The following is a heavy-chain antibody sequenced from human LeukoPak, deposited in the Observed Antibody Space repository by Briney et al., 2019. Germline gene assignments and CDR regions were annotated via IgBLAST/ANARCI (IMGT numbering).Heavy chain of an antibody. CDR1: GFTVSNNY. CDR3: AREIRDWYFVL. CDR2: IFAGVGT. V-gene: IGHV3-53*01. J-gene: IGHJ2*01. D-gene: IGHD3-10*01. Sequence: GGSLRLSCAASGFTVSNNYMTWVRQAPGKGLEWVSIIFAGVGTYYADSVRGRFTISRDNSKNTLYLQMNSLRAEDTAVYYCAREIRDWYFVLWGRGTLVTVSS.